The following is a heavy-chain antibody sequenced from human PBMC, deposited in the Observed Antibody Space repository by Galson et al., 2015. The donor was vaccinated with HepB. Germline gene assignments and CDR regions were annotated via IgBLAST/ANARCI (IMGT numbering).Heavy chain of an antibody. Sequence: SLRLSCAASGFSFSTYDMHWLRQAPGKGLEWVAVIGYDGSLKNHADSVKGRISISRDNSKNTLNLQMNSLRTEDTAIYYWARGRIYYDSSGYFLHWGQGSLVTGSA. CDR3: ARGRIYYDSSGYFLH. D-gene: IGHD3-22*01. J-gene: IGHJ1*01. CDR2: IGYDGSLK. CDR1: GFSFSTYD. V-gene: IGHV3-30*03.